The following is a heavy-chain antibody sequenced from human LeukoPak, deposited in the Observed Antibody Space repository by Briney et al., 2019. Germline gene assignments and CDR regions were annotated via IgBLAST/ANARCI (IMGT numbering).Heavy chain of an antibody. CDR2: ISGSGGST. CDR1: GFTFSSYA. Sequence: GGSLRLSCAASGFTFSSYAMSWVRQAPGKGLEWVSAISGSGGSTYYADSVKGRFTISRGNSKNTLYLQMNSLRAEDTAVYYCAKGLYSSGWYDLDYWGQGTLVTVSS. CDR3: AKGLYSSGWYDLDY. D-gene: IGHD6-19*01. V-gene: IGHV3-23*01. J-gene: IGHJ4*02.